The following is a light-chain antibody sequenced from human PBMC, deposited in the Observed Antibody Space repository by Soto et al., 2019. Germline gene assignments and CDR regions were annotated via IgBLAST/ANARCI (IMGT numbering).Light chain of an antibody. CDR1: QSVGSY. V-gene: IGKV3-11*01. CDR2: DAS. Sequence: EIVLTQSPATLSLSPGERATLSCRASQSVGSYLAWYQQKPGQAPRLLVYDASNRATGIPARFSGRGSGTDFALTISSLEPEDFASYFCQQLSDWPSITVGQGTRLEI. CDR3: QQLSDWPSIT. J-gene: IGKJ5*01.